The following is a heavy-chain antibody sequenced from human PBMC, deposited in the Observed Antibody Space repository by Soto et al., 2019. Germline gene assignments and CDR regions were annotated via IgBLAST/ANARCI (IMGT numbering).Heavy chain of an antibody. CDR2: ISGSGGSK. CDR1: GFTFSSYA. D-gene: IGHD2-21*02. J-gene: IGHJ4*02. V-gene: IGHV3-23*01. Sequence: EVQLLESGGGLVQPGGSLRLSCAASGFTFSSYAMSWVRQAPGKGLEWVSGISGSGGSKNYADSVKGRFTISRDNSKNTLYLQMNSLRAEDTAVYYCAKDPPYCGGDCYYFDYWGQGTLVTVSS. CDR3: AKDPPYCGGDCYYFDY.